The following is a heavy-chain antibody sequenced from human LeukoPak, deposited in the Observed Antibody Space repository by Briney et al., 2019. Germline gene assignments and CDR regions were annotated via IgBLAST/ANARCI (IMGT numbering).Heavy chain of an antibody. D-gene: IGHD3-16*01. CDR1: GFSFNRYY. V-gene: IGHV3-66*04. CDR3: ARQGYDSGFDY. J-gene: IGHJ4*01. CDR2: LFSGGAT. Sequence: GGSLRLSCAASGFSFNRYYMSWVRQPPGKGLEWVSVLFSGGATYYADSVKDRFSISRDSSSETLFLQMNSLRADDTAVYYCARQGYDSGFDYWGHGTKVTVSS.